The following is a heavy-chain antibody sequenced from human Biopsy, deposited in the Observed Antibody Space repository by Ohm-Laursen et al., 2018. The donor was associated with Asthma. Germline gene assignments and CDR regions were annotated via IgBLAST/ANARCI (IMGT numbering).Heavy chain of an antibody. CDR1: GFTVSSNG. V-gene: IGHV3-30*18. CDR3: AKELFPGWELRRGPDS. CDR2: ISFDGSNE. Sequence: SLRLSCSASGFTVSSNGMSWVRQPPGKGLEWVAVISFDGSNEDYADSVKGRFTISRDNSKNTLFLEMNSLRPEDTAVYYCAKELFPGWELRRGPDSWGQGTLVTVSS. J-gene: IGHJ4*02. D-gene: IGHD1-26*01.